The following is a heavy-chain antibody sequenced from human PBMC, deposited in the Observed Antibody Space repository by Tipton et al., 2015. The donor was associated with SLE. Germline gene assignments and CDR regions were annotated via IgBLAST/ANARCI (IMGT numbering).Heavy chain of an antibody. J-gene: IGHJ3*01. CDR3: ARHLGVIVAFEV. CDR2: TYYMSKWYN. CDR1: GDSVSSNSAA. V-gene: IGHV6-1*01. Sequence: GLVKPSQTLSLTCAISGDSVSSNSAAWNWIRQSPSRGLEWLGRTYYMSKWYNDYAVSVKSRIIINPDTSKNQFSLQLTSVTPEDTAVYYCARHLGVIVAFEVWGQGTVLTVPS. D-gene: IGHD3-10*01.